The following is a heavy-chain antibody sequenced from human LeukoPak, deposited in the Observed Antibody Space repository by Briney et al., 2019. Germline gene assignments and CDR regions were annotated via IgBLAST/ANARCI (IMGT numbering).Heavy chain of an antibody. CDR3: ARVDNGSALFDY. J-gene: IGHJ4*02. V-gene: IGHV4-34*01. D-gene: IGHD3-10*01. CDR1: GGSFSGYY. CDR2: INHSGST. Sequence: SSETLSLTCTVYGGSFSGYYWSWIRQPPGKGLEWIGEINHSGSTNYNPSLKSRVTISVDTSKNQFSLKLSSVTAADTAVYYCARVDNGSALFDYWGQGTLVTVSS.